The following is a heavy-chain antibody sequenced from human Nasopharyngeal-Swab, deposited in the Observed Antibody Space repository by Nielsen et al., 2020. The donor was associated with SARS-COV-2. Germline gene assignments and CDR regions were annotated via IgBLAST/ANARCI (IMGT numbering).Heavy chain of an antibody. V-gene: IGHV2-70*01. J-gene: IGHJ5*02. CDR2: IDWDDDK. D-gene: IGHD3-10*01. CDR3: ARGAWLGEFNWFDP. Sequence: WIRQPPGKALEWLALIDWDDDKYYSTSLKTRLTISKDTSKNQVVLTMTNMDPVDTATYYCARGAWLGEFNWFDPWGQGTLVTVSS.